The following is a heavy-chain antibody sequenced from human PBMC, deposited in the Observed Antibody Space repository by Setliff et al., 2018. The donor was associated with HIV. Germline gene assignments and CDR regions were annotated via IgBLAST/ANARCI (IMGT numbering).Heavy chain of an antibody. CDR3: ARVRCSGANCFNWFDF. CDR1: GYSFSNFA. D-gene: IGHD2-15*01. J-gene: IGHJ5*01. V-gene: IGHV1-3*01. CDR2: INAGSGNT. Sequence: GASVKVSCKASGYSFSNFAIHWVRRAPGQRLEWLGWINAGSGNTRYSQKFQDRLTITRDTSARTVYMELSSLKSEDTAVYYCARVRCSGANCFNWFDFWGQGTPVTVSS.